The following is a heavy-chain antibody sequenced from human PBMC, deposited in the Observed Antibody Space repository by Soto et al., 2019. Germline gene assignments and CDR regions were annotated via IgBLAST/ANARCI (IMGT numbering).Heavy chain of an antibody. CDR3: AALTAAGTLDY. D-gene: IGHD6-13*01. J-gene: IGHJ4*02. CDR1: GGTFSSYA. Sequence: SVKVSCKASGGTFSSYAISWVRQAPGQGLEWMGGIIPIFGTANYAQKFQGRVTITADKSTSTAYMELSSLRSEDTAVYYCAALTAAGTLDYWGQGTLVTVSS. CDR2: IIPIFGTA. V-gene: IGHV1-69*06.